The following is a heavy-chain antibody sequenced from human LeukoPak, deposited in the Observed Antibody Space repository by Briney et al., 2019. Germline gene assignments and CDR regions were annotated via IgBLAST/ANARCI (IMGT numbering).Heavy chain of an antibody. CDR1: GGFISSGTHY. Sequence: PSETLSLTCDVSGGFISSGTHYWTWIRQPVGTGLEWLGRIFTSGSPTYNSSLKSRLTISIDKSKNQFFLKLSSVTAADTAVYYCARRWNYKDGFDIWAQGKMVTVSS. CDR2: IFTSGSP. V-gene: IGHV4-61*02. CDR3: ARRWNYKDGFDI. D-gene: IGHD1-7*01. J-gene: IGHJ3*02.